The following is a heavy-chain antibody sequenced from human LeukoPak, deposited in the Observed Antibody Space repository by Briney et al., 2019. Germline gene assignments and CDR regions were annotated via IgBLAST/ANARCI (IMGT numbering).Heavy chain of an antibody. Sequence: GGSLRLSCAASGFTFSSYSMNWVRQAPGKGLEWVSCISKGSAYIYYADSVKGRFTISRDNAKNSLYLQMSSLRAEDTAVYYCAREEDNTAIRSSDGMDVWGQGTTVTVSS. CDR3: AREEDNTAIRSSDGMDV. V-gene: IGHV3-21*01. D-gene: IGHD2-15*01. CDR2: ISKGSAYI. CDR1: GFTFSSYS. J-gene: IGHJ6*02.